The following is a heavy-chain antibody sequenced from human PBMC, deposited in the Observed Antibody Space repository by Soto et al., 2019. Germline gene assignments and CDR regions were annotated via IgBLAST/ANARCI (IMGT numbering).Heavy chain of an antibody. CDR3: ARGYYYDSSGYWFYYGMDV. J-gene: IGHJ6*02. CDR2: IYYSGST. Sequence: PSETLSLTCTVSGGSISSGGYYWSWIRQHPGKGLEWIGYIYYSGSTYYNPSLKSRVTISVDTSKNQFSLKLSSVTAADTAVYYCARGYYYDSSGYWFYYGMDVWGQGTTVTVSS. CDR1: GGSISSGGYY. V-gene: IGHV4-31*03. D-gene: IGHD3-22*01.